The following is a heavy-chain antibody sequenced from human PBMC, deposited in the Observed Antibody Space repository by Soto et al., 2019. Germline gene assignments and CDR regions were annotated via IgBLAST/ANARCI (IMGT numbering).Heavy chain of an antibody. CDR1: GYTFIFFW. J-gene: IGHJ4*02. V-gene: IGHV5-51*01. D-gene: IGHD3-10*01. Sequence: GESLKISCQASGYTFIFFWVAWVRQVPGKGLEWMGVIHPGASDIRYSPSFEGHVTISADKSTNTAYLQWSSLEAADTAIYYCARQGTSRGSGYAAFDFWGPGTLVTVSS. CDR2: IHPGASDI. CDR3: ARQGTSRGSGYAAFDF.